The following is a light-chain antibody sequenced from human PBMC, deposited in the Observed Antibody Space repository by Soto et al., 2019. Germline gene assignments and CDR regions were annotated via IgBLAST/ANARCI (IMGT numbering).Light chain of an antibody. Sequence: DIQMTQSPSSLSASVGDRVTITCRASQSISSYLNWYQQKPGKAPKLLIYAASSLQSGVPSRFSGCGSGTDSTLSISSLQPEDFATYYCQQSYSTPPTFGQGTKVEIK. CDR1: QSISSY. CDR3: QQSYSTPPT. J-gene: IGKJ1*01. CDR2: AAS. V-gene: IGKV1-39*01.